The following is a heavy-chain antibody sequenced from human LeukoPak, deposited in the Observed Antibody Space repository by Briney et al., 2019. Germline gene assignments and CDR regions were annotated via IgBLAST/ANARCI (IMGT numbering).Heavy chain of an antibody. V-gene: IGHV3-30*02. J-gene: IGHJ6*03. D-gene: IGHD2-15*01. CDR2: IRYDGSNK. CDR1: GFTFSSYG. Sequence: PGGSLRLSCAASGFTFSSYGMHWVRQAPGKGLEWVAFIRYDGSNKYYADSVKGRFTISRDNAKNSLYLQMNSLRAEDTAVYYCAREGGIVADPGYYYYYMDVWGKGTTVTVSS. CDR3: AREGGIVADPGYYYYYMDV.